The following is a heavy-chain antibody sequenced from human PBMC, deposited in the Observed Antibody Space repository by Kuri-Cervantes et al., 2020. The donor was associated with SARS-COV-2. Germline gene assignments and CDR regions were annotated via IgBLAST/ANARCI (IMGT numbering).Heavy chain of an antibody. D-gene: IGHD3-3*01. Sequence: GESLKISCAASGFTFSNYAMYWVRQAPGKGLEYVSASSSNGDSTYYADSVKGRFTMSRDNSKNTLYLQMGSLRAEDMAVYYCARVSRSGYLDYWGRGTLVTVSS. V-gene: IGHV3-64*02. CDR2: SSSNGDST. J-gene: IGHJ4*02. CDR1: GFTFSNYA. CDR3: ARVSRSGYLDY.